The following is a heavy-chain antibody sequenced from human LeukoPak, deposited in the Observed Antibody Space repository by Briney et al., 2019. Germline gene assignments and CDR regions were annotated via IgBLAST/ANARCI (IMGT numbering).Heavy chain of an antibody. CDR2: TYYRLKWFN. CDR3: ARGSGYESRGAYYYYYHAMDV. Sequence: SETLSLTCAISGDSVSSNSAAWNWIRQSPSRGLEWLGRTYYRLKWFNDYAVSVESRIIINPDTSKNQFSLQLNSVTPEDTAVYYCARGSGYESRGAYYYYYHAMDVWGQGTTVTVSS. CDR1: GDSVSSNSAA. V-gene: IGHV6-1*01. D-gene: IGHD6-19*01. J-gene: IGHJ6*02.